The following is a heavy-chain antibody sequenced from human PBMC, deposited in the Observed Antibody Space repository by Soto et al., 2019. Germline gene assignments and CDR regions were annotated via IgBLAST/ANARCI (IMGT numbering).Heavy chain of an antibody. D-gene: IGHD3-3*01. J-gene: IGHJ6*02. CDR2: INHSGST. CDR3: ARSHPYYDFWSGYVRSGMDV. V-gene: IGHV4-34*01. Sequence: SETLSLTCAVYGGSFIGYYWSWFRQPPWKGLEWIGEINHSGSTNYNPSLKSRVTISVDTSKNQFSLKLSSVTAADTAVYYCARSHPYYDFWSGYVRSGMDVWGQGTTITVSS. CDR1: GGSFIGYY.